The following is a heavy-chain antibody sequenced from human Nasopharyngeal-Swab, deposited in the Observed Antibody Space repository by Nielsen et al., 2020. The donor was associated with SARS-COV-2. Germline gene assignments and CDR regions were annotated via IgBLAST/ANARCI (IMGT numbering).Heavy chain of an antibody. CDR2: IGTAGDT. CDR1: GFTFSSYD. D-gene: IGHD5-24*01. J-gene: IGHJ4*02. V-gene: IGHV3-13*01. CDR3: ARDGDGYNTH. Sequence: GGSLRLSCAASGFTFSSYDMHWVRQAPGKGLEWVSAIGTAGDTYYPGSVKGRFTISRENAKNSLYLQMNNMRAGDMAVYYCARDGDGYNTHWGQGTLVTVSS.